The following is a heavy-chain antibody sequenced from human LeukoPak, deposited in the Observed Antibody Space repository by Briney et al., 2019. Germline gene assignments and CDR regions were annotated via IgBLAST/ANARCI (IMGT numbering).Heavy chain of an antibody. J-gene: IGHJ5*02. Sequence: ASVKVSCKASGGTFSSYAISWVRQAPGQGLEWMGRIIPIFGTAYYAQKFQGRVTITTDESTSTAYMELSSLRSEDTAVYYCASIVGATKNWFDPWGQGTLVTVSS. CDR3: ASIVGATKNWFDP. D-gene: IGHD1-26*01. CDR1: GGTFSSYA. V-gene: IGHV1-69*05. CDR2: IIPIFGTA.